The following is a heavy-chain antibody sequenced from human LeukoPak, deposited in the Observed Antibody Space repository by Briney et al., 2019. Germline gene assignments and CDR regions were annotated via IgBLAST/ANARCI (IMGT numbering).Heavy chain of an antibody. CDR2: FDPEDGET. V-gene: IGHV1-24*01. J-gene: IGHJ4*02. CDR3: ALMDSSSWSYYFDH. Sequence: ASVKVSCKVSGYTLTELSMHWVRQAPGKGLEWMGGFDPEDGETIYAQKFQGRVTMTEDTSTDTAYMELSSLRSEDTAVYYCALMDSSSWSYYFDHWGQGTLVTVSS. D-gene: IGHD6-13*01. CDR1: GYTLTELS.